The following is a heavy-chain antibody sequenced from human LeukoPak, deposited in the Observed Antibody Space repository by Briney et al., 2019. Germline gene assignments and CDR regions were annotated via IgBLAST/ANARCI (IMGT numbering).Heavy chain of an antibody. CDR3: TRDLDLYNDAFDV. CDR1: GFTFTRYR. J-gene: IGHJ3*01. CDR2: IRSSSNEI. D-gene: IGHD1-14*01. V-gene: IGHV3-21*01. Sequence: GGSLRVSCTASGFTFTRYRMNWVRQAPGKGLEWLSSIRSSSNEIYYADSVKGRFTISRDNAKNSVYLQINSLRTEDTAVYYCTRDLDLYNDAFDVWGQGTRVIVSS.